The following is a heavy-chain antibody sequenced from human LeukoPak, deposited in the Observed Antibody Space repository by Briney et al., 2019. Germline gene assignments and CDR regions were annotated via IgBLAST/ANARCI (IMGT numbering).Heavy chain of an antibody. CDR2: ISGSGGST. D-gene: IGHD3-3*01. CDR1: GFTFSSYA. CDR3: AKASYYDFWSGYPTFDY. J-gene: IGHJ4*02. Sequence: GGSLRLSCAASGFTFSSYAMSWVRQAPGKGLEWVSAISGSGGSTYYADSVKGRFTISRDNSKNTLYLQMNSLRAEDTAVYYCAKASYYDFWSGYPTFDYWGQGTLATVSS. V-gene: IGHV3-23*01.